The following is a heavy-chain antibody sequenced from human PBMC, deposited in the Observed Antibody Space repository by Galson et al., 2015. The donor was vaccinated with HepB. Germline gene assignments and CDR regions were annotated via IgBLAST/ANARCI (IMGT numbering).Heavy chain of an antibody. Sequence: SLRLSCAASGFTFSTYGMYWVRQAPGKGLEWVAVISYDGSNEYYAASVKGRFTISRDKSKNTLYLQMNSLRAEDTAVYFCAKEGSHSGSYFDAFDIWGQGTMVTVSS. CDR3: AKEGSHSGSYFDAFDI. D-gene: IGHD3-10*01. CDR1: GFTFSTYG. V-gene: IGHV3-30*18. CDR2: ISYDGSNE. J-gene: IGHJ3*02.